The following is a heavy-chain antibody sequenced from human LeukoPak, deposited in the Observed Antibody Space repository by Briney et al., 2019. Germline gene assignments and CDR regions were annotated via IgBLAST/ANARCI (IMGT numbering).Heavy chain of an antibody. CDR2: ISSSSSYI. J-gene: IGHJ4*02. Sequence: PGGSLRLSCAASGFTVSSNYMTWVRQAPGKGLEWVSSISSSSSYIYYADSVKGRFTISRDNAKNSLYLQMNSLRAEDTAVYYCARDRRPYSSSSGYWGQGTLVTVSS. D-gene: IGHD6-6*01. CDR3: ARDRRPYSSSSGY. CDR1: GFTVSSNY. V-gene: IGHV3-21*01.